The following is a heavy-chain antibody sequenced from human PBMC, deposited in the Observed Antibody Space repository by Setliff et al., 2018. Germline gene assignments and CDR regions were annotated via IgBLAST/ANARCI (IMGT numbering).Heavy chain of an antibody. CDR3: ARGRPLFDS. Sequence: SETLSLTCTVSGDSITSGTYYWGWIRQPPGRGLEWLGEIYHTGSTTYSYNASLESRVTVSLDKSKNQFSLKLTSVTAADTAVYFCARGRPLFDSWGQGTLVTVSS. J-gene: IGHJ4*02. V-gene: IGHV4-39*07. CDR1: GDSITSGTYY. CDR2: IYHTGSTTY.